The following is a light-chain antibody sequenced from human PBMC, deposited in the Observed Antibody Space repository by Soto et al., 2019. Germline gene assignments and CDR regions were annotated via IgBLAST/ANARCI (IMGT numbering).Light chain of an antibody. J-gene: IGKJ5*01. V-gene: IGKV3-20*01. CDR1: QSVSSSY. CDR3: QQYGSSSIT. CDR2: GAS. Sequence: EIVLTQSPATLSVSPGERATLSYRSSQSVSSSYLAWYQQKTGQAPRILIYGASSRATGIPDRFSGSWSGTDFTLPISRLEPEDFAVYYCQQYGSSSITFGQGTRLEI.